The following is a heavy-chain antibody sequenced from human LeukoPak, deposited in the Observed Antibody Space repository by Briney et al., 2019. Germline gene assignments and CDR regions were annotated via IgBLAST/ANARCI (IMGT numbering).Heavy chain of an antibody. V-gene: IGHV4-31*03. CDR3: ARSGRPGGSASYYPLQY. Sequence: NPSETLPLTCTVSGGSISSGGYYWSWIRQHPGKGLEWIGYIYYSGSTDYNPSLKSRFTMSVDTSKNQFSLKLSSVTAADTAVYYCARSGRPGGSASYYPLQYWGQGTQVSVSS. D-gene: IGHD1-26*01. J-gene: IGHJ4*02. CDR2: IYYSGST. CDR1: GGSISSGGYY.